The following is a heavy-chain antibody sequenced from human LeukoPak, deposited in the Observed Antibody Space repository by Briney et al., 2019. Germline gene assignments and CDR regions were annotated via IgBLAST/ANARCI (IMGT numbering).Heavy chain of an antibody. CDR3: ARYYYDSSGYVYHAHWFDP. CDR2: IIPIFGTA. V-gene: IGHV1-69*05. J-gene: IGHJ5*02. CDR1: GGTFSSYA. D-gene: IGHD3-22*01. Sequence: ASVKLSCKASGGTFSSYAISWVRQAPGQGLEWMVGIIPIFGTANYAQKFQGRVTITTDESTSTAYMELSSLRSEDTAVYYCARYYYDSSGYVYHAHWFDPWGQGTLVTVSS.